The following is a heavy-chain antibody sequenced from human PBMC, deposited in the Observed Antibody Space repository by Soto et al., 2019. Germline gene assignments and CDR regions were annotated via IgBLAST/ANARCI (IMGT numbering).Heavy chain of an antibody. J-gene: IGHJ6*02. V-gene: IGHV1-69*13. Sequence: QVQLEQSGAEVKKPGSSVKVSCKASGGTFSTSAISWVRQAPGQGLEWMGGIMPIFRTPDYAQQFQGRVTITADESTSTAYMELSGLRSDDTAVYYCARDKDRQQLGGNYYQMLDVWGQGTTVTVSS. CDR1: GGTFSTSA. D-gene: IGHD1-26*01. CDR2: IMPIFRTP. CDR3: ARDKDRQQLGGNYYQMLDV.